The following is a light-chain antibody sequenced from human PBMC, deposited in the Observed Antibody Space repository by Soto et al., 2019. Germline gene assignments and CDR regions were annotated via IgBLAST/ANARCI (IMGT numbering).Light chain of an antibody. Sequence: QSALTQPPSASGSPGQSVTISCTGTSSDVGGYNYVYWYQQHPGKAPSLMISDISKRPSGVPDRFSASRSGTSASLTVCGLQSEDEADYYCGSYADIKHPYVFGTGTKLTVL. CDR3: GSYADIKHPYV. V-gene: IGLV2-8*01. CDR1: SSDVGGYNY. CDR2: DIS. J-gene: IGLJ1*01.